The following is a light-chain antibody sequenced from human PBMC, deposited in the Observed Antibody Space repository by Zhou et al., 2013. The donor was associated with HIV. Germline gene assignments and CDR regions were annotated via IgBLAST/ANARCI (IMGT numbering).Light chain of an antibody. V-gene: IGKV1-27*01. CDR1: QGIDKH. Sequence: DIQMTQSPSSLSASLGDRVTITCRASQGIDKHLAWYQQKPGKVPKLLMFASTLQSGVPSRFSGSGFGTDFTLTISSLQPEDVATYYCQQFSSYPGFTFGPGTKVDTK. J-gene: IGKJ3*01. CDR2: AS. CDR3: QQFSSYPGFT.